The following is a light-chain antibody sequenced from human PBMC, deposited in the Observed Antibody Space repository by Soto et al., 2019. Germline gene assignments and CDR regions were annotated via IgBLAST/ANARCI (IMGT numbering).Light chain of an antibody. CDR2: TSN. CDR3: ATWDDSLHGYV. V-gene: IGLV1-44*01. Sequence: QSALTEPPWACGTIGQRVTISCSGSNSNIGSNKVNWYQQLPGTAPKLLIYTSNQRPSGVPDRFSGSKSGTSASLAISGLQSEDEADYYCATWDDSLHGYVFGTGTKVTAL. CDR1: NSNIGSNK. J-gene: IGLJ1*01.